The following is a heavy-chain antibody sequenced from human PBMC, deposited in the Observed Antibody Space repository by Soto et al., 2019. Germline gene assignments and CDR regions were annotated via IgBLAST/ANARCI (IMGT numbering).Heavy chain of an antibody. V-gene: IGHV1-69*13. J-gene: IGHJ6*02. Sequence: SVKVSCKASGGTFSSYAISWVRQAPGQGLEWMGGIIPIFGTANYAQKFQGRVTITADESTSTAYMELSSLRSEDTAVYYCARSGLVVVNYYYYCGMDVWGQGTTVTVSS. CDR1: GGTFSSYA. CDR3: ARSGLVVVNYYYYCGMDV. CDR2: IIPIFGTA. D-gene: IGHD2-15*01.